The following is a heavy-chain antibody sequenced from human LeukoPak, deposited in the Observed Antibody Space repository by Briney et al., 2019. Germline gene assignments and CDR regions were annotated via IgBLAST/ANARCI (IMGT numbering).Heavy chain of an antibody. CDR2: ISGSGGST. CDR1: GFTFSSYA. CDR3: AKVVGRYGDPRFDY. D-gene: IGHD4-17*01. J-gene: IGHJ4*02. Sequence: GGSLRLSCAASGFTFSSYAMSWVRQDPGKGLEWVSAISGSGGSTYYADSVKGRFTISRDNSKNTLYLQMNSLRAEDTAVYYCAKVVGRYGDPRFDYWGQGTLVTVSS. V-gene: IGHV3-23*01.